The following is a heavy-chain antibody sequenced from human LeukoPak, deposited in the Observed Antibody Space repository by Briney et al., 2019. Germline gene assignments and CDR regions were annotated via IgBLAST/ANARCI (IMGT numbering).Heavy chain of an antibody. J-gene: IGHJ3*02. CDR3: ARVGNSGAFDI. CDR2: IKQDGSEK. V-gene: IGHV3-7*01. Sequence: GGSLRLSCAASGFTFSSYWMSWVRQAPGKGLEWVANIKQDGSEKYYADSVKGRFTISRDNSKNTLYLQMGSLRAGDMAVYYCARVGNSGAFDIWGQETMVTVSS. CDR1: GFTFSSYW. D-gene: IGHD3-10*01.